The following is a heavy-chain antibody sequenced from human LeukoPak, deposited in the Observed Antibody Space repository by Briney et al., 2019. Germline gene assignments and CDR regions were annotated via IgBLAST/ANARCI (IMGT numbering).Heavy chain of an antibody. J-gene: IGHJ4*02. V-gene: IGHV3-66*01. CDR3: ARDRPGDGYFDY. CDR2: IYSGGNT. CDR1: GFSVSNND. Sequence: GGSLRLSCAASGFSVSNNDMTWVRQTPEKGLEWVSIIYSGGNTYYADSVKGRFTISRDNSKNTLYLQMNSLRDDDTAVFYCARDRPGDGYFDYWGQGTLVTVSS. D-gene: IGHD3-10*01.